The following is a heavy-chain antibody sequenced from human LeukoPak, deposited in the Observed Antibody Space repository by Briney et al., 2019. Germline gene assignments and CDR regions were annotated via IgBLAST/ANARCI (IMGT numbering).Heavy chain of an antibody. CDR2: IYPADSDT. CDR1: GYSFTSYW. J-gene: IGHJ4*02. D-gene: IGHD2-2*01. CDR3: ARRVGRGYFDY. Sequence: GESLKISCKGSGYSFTSYWIGWARQMPGKGLEWMGIIYPADSDTRYSPSFRGQVTISADKSIPTAYLHWSSLKAPDTATYYCARRVGRGYFDYWGQGTLVSVSS. V-gene: IGHV5-51*01.